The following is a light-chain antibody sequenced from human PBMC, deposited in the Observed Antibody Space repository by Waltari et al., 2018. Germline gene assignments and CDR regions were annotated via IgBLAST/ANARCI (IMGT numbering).Light chain of an antibody. Sequence: QSALTQPPSASGSPGQSVTISCTGTSSDVGGYNYVSWYQQHPGKAPKLIISEVNKRPSGVPDRFSGSKSGNTASLTVAGLQADDEADYYCSSYSGSNKLGVFGGGTKLTVL. J-gene: IGLJ2*01. V-gene: IGLV2-8*01. CDR3: SSYSGSNKLGV. CDR2: EVN. CDR1: SSDVGGYNY.